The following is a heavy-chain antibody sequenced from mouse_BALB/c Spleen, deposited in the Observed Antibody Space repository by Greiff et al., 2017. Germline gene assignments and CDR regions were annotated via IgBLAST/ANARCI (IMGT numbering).Heavy chain of an antibody. CDR1: GYTFTDYV. D-gene: IGHD3-3*01. V-gene: IGHV1-77*01. Sequence: VKVVESGPELVKPGASVKMSCKASGYTFTDYVISWVKQRTGQGLEWIGEIYPGSGSTYYNEKFKGKATLTADKSSNTAYMQLSSLTSEDSAVYFCARGTFYYFDYWGQGTTLTVSS. J-gene: IGHJ2*01. CDR3: ARGTFYYFDY. CDR2: IYPGSGST.